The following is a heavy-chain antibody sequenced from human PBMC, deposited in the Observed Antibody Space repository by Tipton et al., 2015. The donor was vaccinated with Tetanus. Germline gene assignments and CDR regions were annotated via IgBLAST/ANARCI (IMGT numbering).Heavy chain of an antibody. CDR1: GDSVSGYY. CDR2: IAEDGSS. V-gene: IGHV4-59*02. CDR3: ARAGMVTDDRSKFDS. Sequence: LRLSCTVSGDSVSGYYWSWIRQPPGKGLEWIGYIAEDGSSYYSPSLERRATISRDTSKNHFSLKLTSMTAADRAVYYCARAGMVTDDRSKFDSWGQGVLVSVSS. D-gene: IGHD2-21*02. J-gene: IGHJ4*02.